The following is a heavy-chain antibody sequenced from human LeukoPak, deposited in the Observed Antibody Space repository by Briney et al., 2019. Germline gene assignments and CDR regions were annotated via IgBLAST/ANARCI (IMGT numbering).Heavy chain of an antibody. CDR3: ARDQRSDYNYLPGY. J-gene: IGHJ4*02. CDR2: INPSDGST. V-gene: IGHV1-46*02. Sequence: ASVKVSCKASGYTFKKCYVHWVRQAPGEGLEWIGMINPSDGSTDYAQNFQGRVTMTSDTSTSTVYMDLSSLRSEDTAVYFCARDQRSDYNYLPGYWGQGTLVTVSS. D-gene: IGHD5-24*01. CDR1: GYTFKKCY.